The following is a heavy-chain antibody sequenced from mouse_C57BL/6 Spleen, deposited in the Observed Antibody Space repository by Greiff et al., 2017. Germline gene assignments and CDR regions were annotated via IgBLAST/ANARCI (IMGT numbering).Heavy chain of an antibody. J-gene: IGHJ1*03. Sequence: QVQLKQPGAELVKPGASVKLSCKASGYTFTSYWMHWVKQRPGQGLEWIGMIHPNSGSTNYNEKFKSKATLPVDKSSSTAYMQLSSLTSEDSAVYYCAREALYYGSSYWYFDVWGTGTTVTVSS. CDR2: IHPNSGST. CDR1: GYTFTSYW. D-gene: IGHD1-1*01. V-gene: IGHV1-64*01. CDR3: AREALYYGSSYWYFDV.